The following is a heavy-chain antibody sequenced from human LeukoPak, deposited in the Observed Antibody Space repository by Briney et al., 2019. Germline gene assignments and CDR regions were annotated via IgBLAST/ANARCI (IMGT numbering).Heavy chain of an antibody. V-gene: IGHV3-30*02. D-gene: IGHD6-6*01. Sequence: QPGGSLRLSCVASGFTFSNYGMHWVRQAPGKGLEWVAFIRHDARGKFFADSVQGRFSISRDNSKNTVFLQMTSLRIEDTAVYYSAKCLPLFSSSSDYMDVWGTGTTVAVSS. CDR3: AKCLPLFSSSSDYMDV. CDR1: GFTFSNYG. J-gene: IGHJ6*03. CDR2: IRHDARGK.